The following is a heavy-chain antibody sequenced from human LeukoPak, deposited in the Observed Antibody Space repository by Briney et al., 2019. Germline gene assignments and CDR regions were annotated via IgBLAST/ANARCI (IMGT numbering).Heavy chain of an antibody. J-gene: IGHJ4*02. CDR1: GGTFSSYA. V-gene: IGHV1-69*05. CDR3: ARYPDREMATI. D-gene: IGHD5-24*01. CDR2: IIPIFGTA. Sequence: ASVKVSCKASGGTFSSYAISWVRQAPGQGLEWMGGIIPIFGTANYAQKFQGRVTITTDESTSTAYMELSSLRAEDTAVYYCARYPDREMATIWGQGTLVTVSS.